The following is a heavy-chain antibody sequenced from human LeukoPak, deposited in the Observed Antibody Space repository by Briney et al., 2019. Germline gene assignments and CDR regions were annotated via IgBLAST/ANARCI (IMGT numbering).Heavy chain of an antibody. J-gene: IGHJ6*02. D-gene: IGHD1-26*01. CDR2: ISYDGSNK. Sequence: GGSLRLSCAASGFTFSSYGMHWVRQAPGKGLEWVAVISYDGSNKYYADSVKGRFTISGDNSKNTLYLQMNSLRAEDTAVYYCAKGGGSYPYYYGMDVWGQGTTVTVSS. CDR3: AKGGGSYPYYYGMDV. V-gene: IGHV3-30*18. CDR1: GFTFSSYG.